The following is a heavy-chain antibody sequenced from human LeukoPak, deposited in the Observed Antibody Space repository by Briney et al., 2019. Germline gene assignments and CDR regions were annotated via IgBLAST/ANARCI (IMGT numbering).Heavy chain of an antibody. J-gene: IGHJ4*02. CDR1: GFTFSSYA. D-gene: IGHD1-26*01. CDR3: ARLGSGELDIDY. Sequence: PGGSLRLSCAASGFTFSSYAMYWVRQAPGKGLEYVSAISSNGGSTYYANSVKGRFTISRDNSKNTLYLQMGSLRAEDMAVYYCARLGSGELDIDYWGQGTLVTVSS. V-gene: IGHV3-64*01. CDR2: ISSNGGST.